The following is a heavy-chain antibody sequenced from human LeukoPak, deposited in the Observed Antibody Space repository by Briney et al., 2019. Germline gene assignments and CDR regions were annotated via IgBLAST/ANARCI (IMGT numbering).Heavy chain of an antibody. J-gene: IGHJ5*02. CDR3: AREGVWSCSSTSCYRVWFDP. D-gene: IGHD2-2*01. CDR1: GYTFTSYY. CDR2: INPSGGST. Sequence: GASVKVSCKSSGYTFTSYYMHWVRQAPGQGLEWMGIINPSGGSTSYSQKFQGRVTMTRDTSTSTVYMELSSLRSEETAVYYCAREGVWSCSSTSCYRVWFDPWGQGTLVTVSS. V-gene: IGHV1-46*01.